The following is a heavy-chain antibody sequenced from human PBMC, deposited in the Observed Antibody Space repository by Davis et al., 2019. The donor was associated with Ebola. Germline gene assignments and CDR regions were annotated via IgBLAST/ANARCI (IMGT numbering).Heavy chain of an antibody. CDR3: AREGYCSSTSCYSQYYYYYYGMDV. Sequence: ASVKVSCKASGYTFTSYGISWVRQAPGQGLEWMGWISAYNGNTHYAQKLQGRVTMTTDTSTSTAYMELRSLRSDDPALYYCAREGYCSSTSCYSQYYYYYYGMDVWGQGTTVTVSS. CDR1: GYTFTSYG. D-gene: IGHD2-2*02. J-gene: IGHJ6*02. V-gene: IGHV1-18*01. CDR2: ISAYNGNT.